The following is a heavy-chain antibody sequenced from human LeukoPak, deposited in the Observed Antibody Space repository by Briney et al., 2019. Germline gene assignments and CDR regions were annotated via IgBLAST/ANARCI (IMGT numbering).Heavy chain of an antibody. CDR2: IKQEGSEK. CDR3: ARDLYASGSYDY. V-gene: IGHV3-7*04. Sequence: GGSLRLSCEASGFTFSQYWMSWVRQAPGNGLEWVANIKQEGSEKNYVDPVKGRFTISRDNAKNSLYLQMNILRAEDTAVYYCARDLYASGSYDYWGQGTLGTVAS. J-gene: IGHJ4*02. D-gene: IGHD3-10*01. CDR1: GFTFSQYW.